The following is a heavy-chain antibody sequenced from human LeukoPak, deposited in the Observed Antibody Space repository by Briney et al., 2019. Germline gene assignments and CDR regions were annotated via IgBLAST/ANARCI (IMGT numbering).Heavy chain of an antibody. V-gene: IGHV3-72*01. CDR2: ARNKANSYTT. CDR3: ARERERSTDKNYYLGAFDI. Sequence: GGSLRLSCAASRFTFSDHYMDWVRQAPGKGLEWVGRARNKANSYTTEYAASVKGRFTVSRDDSKNSLYLQMNSLKSEDTAVYFCARERERSTDKNYYLGAFDIWGQGTMVTVSS. J-gene: IGHJ3*02. D-gene: IGHD1-7*01. CDR1: RFTFSDHY.